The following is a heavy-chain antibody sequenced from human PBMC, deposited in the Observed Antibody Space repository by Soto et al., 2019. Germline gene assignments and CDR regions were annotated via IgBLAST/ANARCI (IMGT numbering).Heavy chain of an antibody. CDR2: IYYSGST. CDR3: ASMTTVTTHAFDI. Sequence: PSETLSLTCXVSGGSISSGGYYWSWIRQHPGKGLEWIGYIYYSGSTYYNPSLKSRVTISVDTSKNQFSLKLSSVTAADTAVYYCASMTTVTTHAFDIWGQGTMVTVSS. CDR1: GGSISSGGYY. V-gene: IGHV4-31*03. D-gene: IGHD4-17*01. J-gene: IGHJ3*02.